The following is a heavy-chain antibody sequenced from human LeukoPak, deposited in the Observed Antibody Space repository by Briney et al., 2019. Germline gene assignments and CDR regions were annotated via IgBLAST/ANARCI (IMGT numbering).Heavy chain of an antibody. V-gene: IGHV3-23*01. Sequence: GGSLRLSCAASGFTFSSYAMSWVRQAPGKGLEWVSAISGSGGSTYYADSVKGRFTISRDNSKNTLYLQMNSLRDEDTAVYYCATDLRGSGWLIDYWGQGTLVTVSS. CDR3: ATDLRGSGWLIDY. CDR2: ISGSGGST. J-gene: IGHJ4*02. D-gene: IGHD6-19*01. CDR1: GFTFSSYA.